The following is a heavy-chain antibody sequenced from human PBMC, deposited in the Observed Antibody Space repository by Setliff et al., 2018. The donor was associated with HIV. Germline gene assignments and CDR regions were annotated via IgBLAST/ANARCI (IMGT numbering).Heavy chain of an antibody. CDR3: AREVDKRQDSDAFDI. D-gene: IGHD2-15*01. J-gene: IGHJ3*02. V-gene: IGHV4-59*12. CDR2: IYNSGYS. CDR1: GAPISSYY. Sequence: SETLSLTCKVSGAPISSYYWNWIRQPPGKGLEWIGYIYNSGYSNSKPSLKSRVTISLDTSKNQFSLKLSSVTAADTAVYFRAREVDKRQDSDAFDIWGPGTMVTVSS.